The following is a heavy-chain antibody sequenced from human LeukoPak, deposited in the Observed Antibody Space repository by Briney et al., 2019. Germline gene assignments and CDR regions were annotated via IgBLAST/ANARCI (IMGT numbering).Heavy chain of an antibody. V-gene: IGHV3-23*01. CDR2: ISGSGGST. J-gene: IGHJ4*02. D-gene: IGHD2-2*01. CDR3: AKTEGYCSSTSCSIDY. Sequence: PGGSLRLSCAASGFTFSDYYMSWIRQAPGKGLEWVSAISGSGGSTYYADSVKGRFTISRDNSKNTLYLQMNSLRAEDTAVYYCAKTEGYCSSTSCSIDYWGQGTLVTVSS. CDR1: GFTFSDYY.